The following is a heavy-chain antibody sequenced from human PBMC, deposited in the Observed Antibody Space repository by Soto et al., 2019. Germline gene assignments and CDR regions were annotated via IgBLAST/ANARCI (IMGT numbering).Heavy chain of an antibody. CDR2: INAGNDNT. D-gene: IGHD6-6*01. Sequence: QVPLVQSGAEVKKPGASVKVSCKASGYTFTTNTIHWVRQAPGQTLEWMGWINAGNDNTKSSQKFQARVTLTKDTSATTVYMELSSLRSEDTAVYYCASDRAGTSSWGFDHWGQGTLITVSS. CDR3: ASDRAGTSSWGFDH. J-gene: IGHJ4*02. CDR1: GYTFTTNT. V-gene: IGHV1-3*01.